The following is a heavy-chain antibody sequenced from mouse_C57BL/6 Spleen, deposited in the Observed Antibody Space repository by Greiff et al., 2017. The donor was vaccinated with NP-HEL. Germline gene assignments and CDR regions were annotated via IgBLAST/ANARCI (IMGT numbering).Heavy chain of an antibody. D-gene: IGHD1-1*01. Sequence: VQLQESGAELVKPGASVKISCKASGYAFSSYWMNWVKQRPGKGLEWIGQIYPGDGDTNYNGKFKGKATLTADKSSSTAYMQLSSLTSEDSAVYCCARADYYGTSYYAMDYWGQGTAVTVSS. CDR3: ARADYYGTSYYAMDY. CDR1: GYAFSSYW. CDR2: IYPGDGDT. V-gene: IGHV1-80*01. J-gene: IGHJ4*01.